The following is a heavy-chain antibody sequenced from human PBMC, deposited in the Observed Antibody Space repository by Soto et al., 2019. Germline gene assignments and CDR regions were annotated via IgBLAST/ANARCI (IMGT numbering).Heavy chain of an antibody. CDR3: AVVVPLGMWAFDI. CDR2: ISSSSSYI. D-gene: IGHD2-15*01. Sequence: EVQLVESGGGLVKPGGSLRLSCAASGFTFSSYSMNWVRQAPGKGLEWVSSISSSSSYIYYADSVKGRFTISRDNAKNSLYLQMNSLRAEDTAVYYCAVVVPLGMWAFDIWGQGTMVTVSS. J-gene: IGHJ3*02. CDR1: GFTFSSYS. V-gene: IGHV3-21*01.